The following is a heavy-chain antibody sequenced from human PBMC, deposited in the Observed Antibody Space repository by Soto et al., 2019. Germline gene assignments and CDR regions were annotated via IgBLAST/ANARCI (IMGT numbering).Heavy chain of an antibody. V-gene: IGHV3-33*01. D-gene: IGHD6-13*01. CDR2: IWYDGSNK. Sequence: GGSLRLSCAASGFTFSSYGMHWVRQAPGKGLEWVAVIWYDGSNKYYADSVKGRFTISRDNSKNTLYLQMNSLRAEDTAVYYCARDLIAAAGTRVFDYWGQGTLVTVSS. CDR1: GFTFSSYG. CDR3: ARDLIAAAGTRVFDY. J-gene: IGHJ4*02.